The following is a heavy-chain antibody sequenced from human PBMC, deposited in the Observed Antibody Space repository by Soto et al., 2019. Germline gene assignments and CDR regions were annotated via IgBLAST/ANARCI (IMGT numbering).Heavy chain of an antibody. J-gene: IGHJ4*02. CDR1: GGSISSGDYY. Sequence: QVQLQESGPGLVKPSQTLSLICTVSGGSISSGDYYWSWIRQPPGKGLEWIGYIYYSGSTFYNPSLESRVTISVDTSKNQFSLKLSSVTAADTAVYYCARVRGDYGDLGFDYWGQGTLVTVSS. V-gene: IGHV4-30-4*01. CDR3: ARVRGDYGDLGFDY. D-gene: IGHD4-17*01. CDR2: IYYSGST.